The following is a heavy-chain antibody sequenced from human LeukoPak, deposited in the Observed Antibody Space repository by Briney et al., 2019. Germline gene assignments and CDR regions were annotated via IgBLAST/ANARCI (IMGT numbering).Heavy chain of an antibody. V-gene: IGHV4-61*01. CDR3: ARFFWTTVNNWFDP. D-gene: IGHD4-11*01. CDR2: IYYSGST. CDR1: GGSISSGSYY. J-gene: IGHJ5*02. Sequence: SQTLSLTCAVSGGSISSGSYYWSWIRQPPGKGLEWIGYIYYSGSTNYNPSLKSRVTISVDTSKNQFSLKLSSVTAADTAVYYCARFFWTTVNNWFDPWGQGTLVTVSS.